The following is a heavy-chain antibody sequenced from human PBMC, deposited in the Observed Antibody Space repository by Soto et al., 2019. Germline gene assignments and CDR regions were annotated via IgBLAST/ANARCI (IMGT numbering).Heavy chain of an antibody. Sequence: PGGSLRLSCAASGFTFSSYAMSWVRQAPGKGLEWVSAISGSGGSAYYADSVKGRFTISRDNSKNTLYLQMNSLRAEDTAVYYCAKDFEMGMTSSTSCYDYWGQGTLATVSS. J-gene: IGHJ4*02. CDR2: ISGSGGSA. V-gene: IGHV3-23*01. CDR1: GFTFSSYA. CDR3: AKDFEMGMTSSTSCYDY. D-gene: IGHD2-2*01.